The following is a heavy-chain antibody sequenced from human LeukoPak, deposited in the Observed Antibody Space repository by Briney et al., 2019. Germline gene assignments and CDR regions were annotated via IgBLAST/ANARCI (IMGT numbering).Heavy chain of an antibody. D-gene: IGHD3-22*01. CDR2: INPSGGSI. CDR3: ARGRNHYDSSRYYYEGDAFDI. CDR1: GYIFTSYY. J-gene: IGHJ3*02. Sequence: ASVKVSCKASGYIFTSYYMYWVRQAPGQGLEWMGIINPSGGSIRYAQKFQGRVTMTRDTSTSTVYMELSSLRSEDTAVYYCARGRNHYDSSRYYYEGDAFDIWGQGTMVTVSS. V-gene: IGHV1-46*01.